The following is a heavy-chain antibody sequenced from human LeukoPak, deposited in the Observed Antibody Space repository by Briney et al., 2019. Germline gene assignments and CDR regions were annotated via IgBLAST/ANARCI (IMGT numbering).Heavy chain of an antibody. CDR1: GGSFSGYY. D-gene: IGHD6-19*01. V-gene: IGHV4-34*01. J-gene: IGHJ5*02. CDR3: ARGWSIEQWLVPGWFDP. CDR2: INHSGST. Sequence: SETLSLTCAVYGGSFSGYYWSWIRQPPGKGLEWIGEINHSGSTIYNPSLKSRVTISVDTSKNQFSLKLSSVTAADTAVYYCARGWSIEQWLVPGWFDPWGQGTLVTVSS.